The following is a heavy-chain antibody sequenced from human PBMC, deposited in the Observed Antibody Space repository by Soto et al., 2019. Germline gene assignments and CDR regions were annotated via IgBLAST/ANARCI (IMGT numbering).Heavy chain of an antibody. V-gene: IGHV4-4*02. J-gene: IGHJ4*02. CDR1: GGSISSGNW. CDR3: AREAIAVAATYYFDY. D-gene: IGHD6-19*01. CDR2: IYHSGTT. Sequence: QVQLQESGPGLVKPSGTLSLTCAVSGGSISSGNWWSWVRHPPGKGLEWIGEIYHSGTTNYNPSLKSRVTISVDKSKNQFALKLTSVTAADTAVYYCAREAIAVAATYYFDYWGQGTLVTVSS.